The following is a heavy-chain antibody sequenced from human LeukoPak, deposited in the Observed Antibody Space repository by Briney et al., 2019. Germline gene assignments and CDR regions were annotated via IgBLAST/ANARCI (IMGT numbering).Heavy chain of an antibody. Sequence: GASVKVSYKPSGYTFDENHIHWVRQAPGHRPEGMGWINPKRGATDSAHQLTRRLTMTRDTSIGTASMDLSGLTLDDTGIYYCARAGDESTGHYDSLHFWGQGTMVTVSS. V-gene: IGHV1-2*07. CDR2: INPKRGAT. D-gene: IGHD2-8*02. J-gene: IGHJ3*01. CDR1: GYTFDENH. CDR3: ARAGDESTGHYDSLHF.